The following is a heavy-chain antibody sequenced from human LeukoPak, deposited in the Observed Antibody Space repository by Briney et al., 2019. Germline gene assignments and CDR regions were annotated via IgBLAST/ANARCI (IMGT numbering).Heavy chain of an antibody. CDR1: GLTFSSFA. J-gene: IGHJ5*02. Sequence: GGSLRLSCAASGLTFSSFAMSWVRQAPGKGLEWVSRISESGGNTFYADSVKGRFTISRDNSKNTLYLQMNSLRAEDTAIYYCAKDWSSSRYDWFDPWGQGTLVTVSS. CDR3: AKDWSSSRYDWFDP. D-gene: IGHD6-13*01. CDR2: ISESGGNT. V-gene: IGHV3-23*01.